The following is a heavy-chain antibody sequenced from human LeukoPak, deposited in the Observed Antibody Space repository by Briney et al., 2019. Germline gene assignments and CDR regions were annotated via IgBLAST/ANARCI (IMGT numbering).Heavy chain of an antibody. Sequence: PGGSLRLSCAASGFTFSDYYMSWIRQAPGKGLEWVSYISSSGSTIYYADSVKGRFTISRDNAKNSLYLQMNSLRAEDTAVYYCASQAVGEYYYDSSGYSIDYWGQGTLVTVSS. CDR1: GFTFSDYY. CDR3: ASQAVGEYYYDSSGYSIDY. CDR2: ISSSGSTI. V-gene: IGHV3-11*01. J-gene: IGHJ4*02. D-gene: IGHD3-22*01.